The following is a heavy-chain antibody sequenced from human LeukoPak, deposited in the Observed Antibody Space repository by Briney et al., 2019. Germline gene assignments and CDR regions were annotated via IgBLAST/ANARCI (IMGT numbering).Heavy chain of an antibody. CDR2: ISSSGGST. CDR3: ARVRNDYNPGAIDY. Sequence: GGSLRLSCAASGFTFSSYAMHWVRQTPGKGLEYVSAISSSGGSTYYANSVKGRFTISRDNAKNSLYLQMKSLRAEDTAVYYCARVRNDYNPGAIDYWGQGTLVTVSS. CDR1: GFTFSSYA. V-gene: IGHV3-64*01. D-gene: IGHD5-24*01. J-gene: IGHJ4*02.